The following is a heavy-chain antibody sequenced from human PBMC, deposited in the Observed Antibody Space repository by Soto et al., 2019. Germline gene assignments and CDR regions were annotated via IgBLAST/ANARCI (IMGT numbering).Heavy chain of an antibody. Sequence: SETLSLTCTVSDYSIGSGYYWGWIRQPPGKGLEWIGSIIHSGSTNYNPSLKSRVTMSVDTSKNQFSLKLSSVIAADTAVYYCARDRNSGSWPDAFDILGPRDNGHRLL. V-gene: IGHV4-38-2*02. CDR1: DYSIGSGYY. CDR2: IIHSGST. D-gene: IGHD1-26*01. J-gene: IGHJ3*02. CDR3: ARDRNSGSWPDAFDI.